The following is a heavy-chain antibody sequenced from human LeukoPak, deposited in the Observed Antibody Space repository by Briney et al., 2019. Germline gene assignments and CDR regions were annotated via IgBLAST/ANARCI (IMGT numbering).Heavy chain of an antibody. CDR1: GFTFSSYS. D-gene: IGHD2-15*01. CDR2: ISSSSSTI. V-gene: IGHV3-48*01. J-gene: IGHJ4*02. CDR3: ASNYPDIVVGYFDY. Sequence: GGSLRLSCAASGFTFSSYSMNWVRQAPGKGLEWVSYISSSSSTIYYADSVKGRFTISRDNAKNSLYLQMSSLRAEDTAVYYCASNYPDIVVGYFDYWGQGTLVTVSS.